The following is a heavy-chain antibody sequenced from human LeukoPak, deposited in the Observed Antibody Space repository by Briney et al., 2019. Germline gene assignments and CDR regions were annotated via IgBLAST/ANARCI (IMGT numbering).Heavy chain of an antibody. CDR1: GGSISSSSYY. CDR3: ARDQYPYGSGSYTDY. J-gene: IGHJ4*02. V-gene: IGHV4-39*07. Sequence: SETLSLTCTVSGGSISSSSYYWGWIRQPPGKGLEWIGSIYYSGSTYYNPSLKSRVTISVDTSKNQFSLKLSSVTAADTAVYYCARDQYPYGSGSYTDYWGQGTLVTVSS. CDR2: IYYSGST. D-gene: IGHD3-10*01.